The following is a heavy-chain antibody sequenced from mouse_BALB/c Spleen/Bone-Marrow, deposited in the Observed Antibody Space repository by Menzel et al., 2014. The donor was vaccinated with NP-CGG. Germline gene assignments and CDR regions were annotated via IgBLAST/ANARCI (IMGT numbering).Heavy chain of an antibody. CDR3: ARDYYGSLYAMDY. CDR2: IWAGGST. D-gene: IGHD1-1*01. CDR1: GFSLTSYG. V-gene: IGHV2-9*02. Sequence: QVQLKESGPGLVAPSQSLSITCTVSGFSLTSYGVHWVRQPPGKGLEWLGVIWAGGSTNYNSAPMSRLSISKDNSKSQVFLKMNSLQTDDTAMYYCARDYYGSLYAMDYWGQGTSVTVSS. J-gene: IGHJ4*01.